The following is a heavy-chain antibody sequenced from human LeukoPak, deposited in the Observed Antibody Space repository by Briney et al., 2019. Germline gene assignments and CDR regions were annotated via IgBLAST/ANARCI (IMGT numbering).Heavy chain of an antibody. CDR3: ARDLGEGIYYYDSSGYYLA. V-gene: IGHV1-18*01. Sequence: GASVKASCKASGYTFTSYGISWVPQAPGQGLEWMGWISAYNGNTNYAQKLQGRVTITTDTSTSTAYMELRSLRSDDTAVYYCARDLGEGIYYYDSSGYYLAWGQGTLVTVSS. J-gene: IGHJ5*02. CDR2: ISAYNGNT. D-gene: IGHD3-22*01. CDR1: GYTFTSYG.